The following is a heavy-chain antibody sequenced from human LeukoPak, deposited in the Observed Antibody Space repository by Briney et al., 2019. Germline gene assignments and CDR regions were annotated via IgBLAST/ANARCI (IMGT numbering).Heavy chain of an antibody. CDR2: ITHSGNT. Sequence: SETLSLTCAASGGSFSGYYWTWIRQPPGKGLEWIGEITHSGNTKYKPSLKSRVTISVDTSKNRFSLNLYSVTAADTAVYYCVRGIGGWAGFDPWGQGTLVTVSS. V-gene: IGHV4-34*01. D-gene: IGHD6-19*01. CDR1: GGSFSGYY. J-gene: IGHJ5*02. CDR3: VRGIGGWAGFDP.